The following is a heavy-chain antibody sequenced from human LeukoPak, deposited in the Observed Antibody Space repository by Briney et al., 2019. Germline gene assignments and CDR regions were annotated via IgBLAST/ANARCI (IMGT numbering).Heavy chain of an antibody. CDR3: AKAESIPGNFDY. CDR1: GFTFSSYA. J-gene: IGHJ4*02. CDR2: ISGSGGST. V-gene: IGHV3-23*01. Sequence: GGSLRLSCAASGFTFSSYAMSWVRQSPGKGLEWVSAISGSGGSTYYADSVKGRFTISRDNSKNTLYLQMNGLRAEDTAVYYCAKAESIPGNFDYWGQGTLVTVSS.